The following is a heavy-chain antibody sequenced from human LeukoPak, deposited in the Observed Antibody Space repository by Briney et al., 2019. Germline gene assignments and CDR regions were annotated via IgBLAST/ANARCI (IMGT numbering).Heavy chain of an antibody. D-gene: IGHD3-3*01. CDR3: ARFHVSPRFLEWLAAFDI. CDR2: MYHSGST. V-gene: IGHV4-61*05. Sequence: PSETLSLTCTVSGGSISSSSYYWGWIRQPPGKGLEWIGYMYHSGSTNYNPSLKSRVTVSVDTSKNQFSLKLSSVTAADTAVYYCARFHVSPRFLEWLAAFDIWGQGTMVTVSS. J-gene: IGHJ3*02. CDR1: GGSISSSSYY.